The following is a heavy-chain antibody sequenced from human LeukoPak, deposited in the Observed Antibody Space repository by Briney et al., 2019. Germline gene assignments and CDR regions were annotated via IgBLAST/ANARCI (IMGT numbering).Heavy chain of an antibody. V-gene: IGHV2-5*02. Sequence: SGPTLVNPTQTLTLTCSFSGFSLSSNGVGVGWIRQPPGKALEWLAFIFWDDNQHYNPSLKTRLTITKDTSKNQVVLTMTNMDPVDPATYSVDNRGMFFGWVITFDYWSQGTLVTVSS. CDR2: IFWDDNQ. D-gene: IGHD3/OR15-3a*01. CDR1: GFSLSSNGVG. CDR3: DNRGMFFGWVITFDY. J-gene: IGHJ4*02.